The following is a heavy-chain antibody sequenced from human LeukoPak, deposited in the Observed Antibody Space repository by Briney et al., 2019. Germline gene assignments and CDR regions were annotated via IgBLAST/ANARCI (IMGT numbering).Heavy chain of an antibody. CDR1: GFTFSSYW. V-gene: IGHV3-74*01. J-gene: IGHJ4*02. CDR3: ASSTQISKYAGY. CDR2: SDGSIT. D-gene: IGHD2-2*01. Sequence: GGSLRLSCAASGFTFSSYWMHWVRQAPGKGLVWASRSDGSITTYADSVRGRFTISRDNAKSTLYLQMNSLRAEDTAVYYCASSTQISKYAGYWGQGALVTVSS.